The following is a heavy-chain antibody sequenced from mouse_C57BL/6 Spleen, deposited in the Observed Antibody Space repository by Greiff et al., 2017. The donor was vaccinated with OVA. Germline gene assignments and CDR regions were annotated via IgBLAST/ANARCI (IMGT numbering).Heavy chain of an antibody. Sequence: VQLQESGPGLVQPSQSLSITCTVSGFSLTSYGVHWVRQSPGKGLEWLGVIWRGGSTDYNAAFMSRLSITKDNSKSQVFFKMNSLQADDTAIYXCAESEENGDAFDYWGQGTPLTVSA. CDR3: AESEENGDAFDY. V-gene: IGHV2-5*01. D-gene: IGHD4-1*01. CDR1: GFSLTSYG. CDR2: IWRGGST. J-gene: IGHJ2*01.